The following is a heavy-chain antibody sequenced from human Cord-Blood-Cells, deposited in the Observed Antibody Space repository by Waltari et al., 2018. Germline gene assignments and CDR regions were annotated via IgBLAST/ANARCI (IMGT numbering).Heavy chain of an antibody. CDR1: GYTFTSYD. V-gene: IGHV1-8*03. CDR3: ARWPRGYCSSTSCYDY. D-gene: IGHD2-2*01. J-gene: IGHJ4*02. CDR2: RNPNRGNT. Sequence: QVQLVQSGAEVKKPGASVKVSCKASGYTFTSYDINWVRQATGQGLEWMGWRNPNRGNTGYAQKFQGRVTITRNTSISTAYMELSSLRSEDTAVYYCARWPRGYCSSTSCYDYWGQGTLVTVSS.